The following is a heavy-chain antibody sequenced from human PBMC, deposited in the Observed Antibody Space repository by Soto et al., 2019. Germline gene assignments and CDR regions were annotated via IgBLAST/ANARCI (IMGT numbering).Heavy chain of an antibody. D-gene: IGHD4-17*01. Sequence: SETMSVTCPVADGSMSSSNLWNWVRQTPGKGLEWIGETHQSGRTNYNPSLKSRVTISVDKSKNRFSLNLSSVTAADTAVYYCARSEATVLDSWGQGTLVTVSS. J-gene: IGHJ4*02. CDR3: ARSEATVLDS. CDR1: DGSMSSSNL. CDR2: THQSGRT. V-gene: IGHV4-4*02.